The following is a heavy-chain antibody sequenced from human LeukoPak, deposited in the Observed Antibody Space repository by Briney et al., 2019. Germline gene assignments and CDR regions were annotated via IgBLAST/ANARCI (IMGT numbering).Heavy chain of an antibody. V-gene: IGHV1-58*01. CDR1: GFTFTSSA. J-gene: IGHJ3*02. Sequence: SVKVSCKASGFTFTSSAVQWVRQARGQRLEWIGWIVVGSGNTNYAQKFQERVTITRDMSTSTAYMELSSLRSEDTAVYYCAADRISSERPGGFYDFWTGGPGDAFDIWGQGTMVTVSS. CDR3: AADRISSERPGGFYDFWTGGPGDAFDI. CDR2: IVVGSGNT. D-gene: IGHD3-3*01.